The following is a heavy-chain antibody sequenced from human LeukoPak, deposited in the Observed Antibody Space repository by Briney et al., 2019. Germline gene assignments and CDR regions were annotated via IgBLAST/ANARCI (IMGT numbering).Heavy chain of an antibody. CDR3: ARVSVLWFGELPNGYNWFDP. CDR2: IYHSGST. Sequence: SETLSLTCAVSGYSISSGYYWGWIRQPPGKGLEWIGSIYHSGSTYYNPSLKSRVTISVDTSKNQFSLKLSSVTAADTAVYCCARVSVLWFGELPNGYNWFDPWGQGTLVTVSS. J-gene: IGHJ5*02. D-gene: IGHD3-10*01. V-gene: IGHV4-38-2*01. CDR1: GYSISSGYY.